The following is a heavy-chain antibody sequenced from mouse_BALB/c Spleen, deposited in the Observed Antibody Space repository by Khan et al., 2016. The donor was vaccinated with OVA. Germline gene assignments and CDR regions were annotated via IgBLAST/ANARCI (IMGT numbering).Heavy chain of an antibody. J-gene: IGHJ3*01. CDR2: ISTNYGDA. CDR1: GYTFTDYA. Sequence: QVQLKASGAELVRPGVSVKISCKASGYTFTDYAMHWVKQRHAKSLEWIGVISTNYGDADYNQKFQGKASMTVDRSSSTVYMELARVTSEDSAIYYCVRGGKFAYWGQGTLVTVSA. CDR3: VRGGKFAY. D-gene: IGHD1-1*02. V-gene: IGHV1S137*01.